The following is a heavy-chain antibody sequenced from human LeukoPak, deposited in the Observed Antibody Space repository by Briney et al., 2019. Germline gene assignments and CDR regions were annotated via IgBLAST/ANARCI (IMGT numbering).Heavy chain of an antibody. CDR3: ARDRADGGRRSSYYYYYMDV. CDR1: GFTFSSYA. J-gene: IGHJ6*03. Sequence: PGGSLRLSCAASGFTFSSYAMHWVRQAPGKGLEYVSAISSNGGSTYYANSVKGRFTISRDNSKNTLYLQMGSLRAEDMAVYYCARDRADGGRRSSYYYYYMDVWGKGTTVTISS. D-gene: IGHD3-10*01. V-gene: IGHV3-64*01. CDR2: ISSNGGST.